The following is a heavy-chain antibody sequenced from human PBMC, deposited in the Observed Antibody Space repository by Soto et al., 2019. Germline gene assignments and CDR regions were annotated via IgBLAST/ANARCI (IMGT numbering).Heavy chain of an antibody. D-gene: IGHD3-9*01. CDR3: ARRHDILTGSDSFDV. V-gene: IGHV4-31*03. Sequence: TLSLRYTLSGGSIGSGGYNWTSIRQHPGKGLEWIGDFYYSGTTSYNPSLKSRLTISVDTSNNQFSLRLSSVTAPDTAMYYCARRHDILTGSDSFDVWARGTMVTVSS. CDR1: GGSIGSGGYN. J-gene: IGHJ3*01. CDR2: FYYSGTT.